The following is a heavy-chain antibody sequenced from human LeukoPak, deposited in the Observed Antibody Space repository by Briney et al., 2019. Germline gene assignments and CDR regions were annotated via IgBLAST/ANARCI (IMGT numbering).Heavy chain of an antibody. CDR2: IHYSGTT. D-gene: IGHD2/OR15-2a*01. V-gene: IGHV4-59*01. CDR1: SGSISSDD. CDR3: ARSKYYFDY. J-gene: IGHJ4*02. Sequence: KPSETLSLTCTVSSGSISSDDWSWIRQPPGKGREWIGYIHYSGTTNYNPSLKSRVTMSVDTSNKLFTLKLSSVTAADTAVYYCARSKYYFDYWGQGSLVTVSS.